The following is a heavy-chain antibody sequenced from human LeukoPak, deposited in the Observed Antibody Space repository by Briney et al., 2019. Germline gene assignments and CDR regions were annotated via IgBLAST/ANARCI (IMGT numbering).Heavy chain of an antibody. V-gene: IGHV4-59*01. Sequence: SETLSLTCTVSGGSISSYYRSWIRQPPGKGLEWIGYIYYSGSTNYNPSLKSRVTISVDTSKNQFSLKLSSVTAADTAVYYCARRDYGDLFDYWGQGTLVTVSS. D-gene: IGHD4-17*01. J-gene: IGHJ4*02. CDR3: ARRDYGDLFDY. CDR1: GGSISSYY. CDR2: IYYSGST.